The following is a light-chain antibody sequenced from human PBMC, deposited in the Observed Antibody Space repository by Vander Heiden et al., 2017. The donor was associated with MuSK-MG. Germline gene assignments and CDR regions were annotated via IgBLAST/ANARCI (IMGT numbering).Light chain of an antibody. CDR1: QSVSSNY. V-gene: IGKV3-20*01. Sequence: EIVLTQSPGTPSLSPGERATLSCMASQSVSSNYLAWYQQKPGQAPRLLIYGASSRATGIPERFSGSGSGTDFTFTISRLEPEDFAVYYCQQDGNSPYTFGQGTKLEIK. J-gene: IGKJ2*01. CDR2: GAS. CDR3: QQDGNSPYT.